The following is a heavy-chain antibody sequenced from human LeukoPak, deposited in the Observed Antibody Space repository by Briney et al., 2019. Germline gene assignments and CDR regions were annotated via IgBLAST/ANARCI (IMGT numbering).Heavy chain of an antibody. CDR1: GFTFSSYG. CDR2: ISGSSSGGST. Sequence: PGGSLRLSCAASGFTFSSYGMNWVRQAPGKGLEWVSGISGSSSGGSTYYADSVKGRFTISRDNSKNTLFLQMNRLRAEDTAVYYCAKGSDGYYGSGSGSCWGQGTLVTVSS. V-gene: IGHV3-23*01. J-gene: IGHJ4*02. D-gene: IGHD3-10*01. CDR3: AKGSDGYYGSGSGSC.